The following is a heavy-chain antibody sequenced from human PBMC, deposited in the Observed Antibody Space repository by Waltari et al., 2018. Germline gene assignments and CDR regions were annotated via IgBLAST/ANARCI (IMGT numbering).Heavy chain of an antibody. CDR2: IVVGSGNT. CDR3: AAGWPTTVGHGYYYYMDV. D-gene: IGHD4-17*01. Sequence: QMQLVQSGPEVKKPGTSVKVSCKASGFTFTSSAVQWVRQARGQRLEWIGWIVVGSGNTNYAQKFQERVTITRDMSTSTAYMELSSLRSEDTAVYYCAAGWPTTVGHGYYYYMDVWGKGTTVTVSS. V-gene: IGHV1-58*01. CDR1: GFTFTSSA. J-gene: IGHJ6*03.